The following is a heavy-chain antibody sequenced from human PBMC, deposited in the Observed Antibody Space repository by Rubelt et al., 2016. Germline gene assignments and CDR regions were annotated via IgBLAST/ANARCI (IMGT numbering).Heavy chain of an antibody. J-gene: IGHJ4*02. CDR1: GGSFSGYY. D-gene: IGHD2-2*01. CDR3: ARSGSGDIVVVPAAMVY. V-gene: IGHV4-34*01. CDR2: INHSGST. Sequence: QVQLQQWGAGLLKPSETLSLTCAVYGGSFSGYYWSWIRQPPGKGLEWIGEINHSGSTNYNPSLKCRFSISVDTSQNQFSRKLSSVTAADTAVYYCARSGSGDIVVVPAAMVYWGQGTLVTVSS.